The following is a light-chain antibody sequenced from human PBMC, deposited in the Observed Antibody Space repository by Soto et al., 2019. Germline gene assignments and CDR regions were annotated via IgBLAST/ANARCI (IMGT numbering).Light chain of an antibody. CDR2: DNS. CDR3: HSSDSGLSGWKV. CDR1: STNIGAGYD. Sequence: QSVLTQPPSVSGAPGQRVTISCTGSSTNIGAGYDVHWYQQLPGTAPKLLIYDNSNRPSGVPDRFSGSKSGTSASLAITGLQAEDEADYYCHSSDSGLSGWKVFGGGTKLTVL. V-gene: IGLV1-40*01. J-gene: IGLJ2*01.